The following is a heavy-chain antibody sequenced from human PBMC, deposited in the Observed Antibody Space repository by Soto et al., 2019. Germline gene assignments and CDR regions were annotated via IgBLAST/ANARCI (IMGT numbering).Heavy chain of an antibody. D-gene: IGHD5-18*01. J-gene: IGHJ5*02. CDR2: INPNSGGT. CDR3: ARDYLVDTAMAHEPGWFDP. CDR1: GYTFTGYY. V-gene: IGHV1-2*02. Sequence: QVQLVQSGAEVKKPGASVKVSCKASGYTFTGYYMHWVRQAPGQGLEWMGWINPNSGGTNYAQKFQCRVTMTRDTSISTAYMELSRLRSDDTAVYYCARDYLVDTAMAHEPGWFDPWGQGTLVTVSS.